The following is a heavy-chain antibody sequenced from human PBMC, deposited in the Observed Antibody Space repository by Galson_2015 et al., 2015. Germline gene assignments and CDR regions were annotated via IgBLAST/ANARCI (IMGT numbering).Heavy chain of an antibody. CDR3: AKRGIYCSGGSCYPLTFDY. CDR2: ISGSGGST. CDR1: GFTFSSYA. Sequence: SLRLSCAASGFTFSSYAMSWVRQAPGKGLEWVSAISGSGGSTYYADSVKGRFTISRDNSKNTLYLQMNSLRAEDTAVYYCAKRGIYCSGGSCYPLTFDYWGQGTLVTVSS. V-gene: IGHV3-23*01. D-gene: IGHD2-15*01. J-gene: IGHJ4*02.